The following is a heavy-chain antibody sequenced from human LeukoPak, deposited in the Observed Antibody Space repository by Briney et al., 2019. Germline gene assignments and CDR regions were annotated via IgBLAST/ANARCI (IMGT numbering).Heavy chain of an antibody. CDR1: GYSFTSYW. D-gene: IGHD3-16*02. CDR2: IYPGDSDT. Sequence: GESLKISCKASGYSFTSYWIGWVRQMPRKGLEWMGIIYPGDSDTRYSPSFLGQVTISADKSISTAYLQWSSLKASDTAMYYCARTCVMISFGGVIVPCSSFDYWGQGTLVTVSS. V-gene: IGHV5-51*01. J-gene: IGHJ4*02. CDR3: ARTCVMISFGGVIVPCSSFDY.